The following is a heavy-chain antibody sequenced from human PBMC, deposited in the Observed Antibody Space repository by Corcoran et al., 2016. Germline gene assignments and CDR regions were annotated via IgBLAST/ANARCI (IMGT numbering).Heavy chain of an antibody. CDR2: INHSGST. Sequence: QVQLQQWGAGLLKPSETLSLTCAVYGGSFSGYYWSWIRQPPGKGLEWIGEINHSGSTNYNPSLKSRVTISVDTSKNQFSLKLSSVTAADTAVYYWARRRDGYNPGAFDPCGQGTLVTVSS. J-gene: IGHJ5*02. V-gene: IGHV4-34*01. CDR1: GGSFSGYY. D-gene: IGHD5-12*01. CDR3: ARRRDGYNPGAFDP.